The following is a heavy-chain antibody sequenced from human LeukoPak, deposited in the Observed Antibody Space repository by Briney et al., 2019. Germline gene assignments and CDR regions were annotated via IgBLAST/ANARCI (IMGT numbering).Heavy chain of an antibody. CDR1: GYIFTDFG. J-gene: IGHJ4*02. CDR3: TSGDRYFDSTFDY. Sequence: ASVKVSCKASGYIFTDFGVNWVRQAPGQGLEWIGWISVYNGNTNYTQKLQDRVTMTTDMSTHTAYMELRSLRSGNTAVYYCTSGDRYFDSTFDYWGRGTLVTVSS. V-gene: IGHV1-18*01. D-gene: IGHD3-22*01. CDR2: ISVYNGNT.